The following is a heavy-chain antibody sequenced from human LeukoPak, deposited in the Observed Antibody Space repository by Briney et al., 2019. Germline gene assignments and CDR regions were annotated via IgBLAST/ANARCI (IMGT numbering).Heavy chain of an antibody. Sequence: PSETLSLTCAVYGVSLSGYYWSWIRQPPGKGLEWIGEIDHSGSTNYNPSLKSRVTISVDTSKNQFSLTLTSVTAADTAVYYCARRPSPYSSCRQPGRYYYYYYMDVWGKGTTVTVSS. CDR1: GVSLSGYY. J-gene: IGHJ6*03. CDR3: ARRPSPYSSCRQPGRYYYYYYMDV. D-gene: IGHD6-19*01. CDR2: IDHSGST. V-gene: IGHV4-34*01.